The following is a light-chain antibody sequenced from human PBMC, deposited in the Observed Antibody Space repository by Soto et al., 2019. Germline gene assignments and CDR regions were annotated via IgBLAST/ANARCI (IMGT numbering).Light chain of an antibody. CDR1: QSVGTY. J-gene: IGKJ4*01. CDR2: EAS. V-gene: IGKV3-11*01. CDR3: QQCSNWPPLT. Sequence: EIVLTQSPVTLSLSPGETATLSCRASQSVGTYLAWYQLKSGQAPRLLIYEASKRATGIPARFSGRGSGTDFTLTISSLEPEDVALDCWQQCSNWPPLTFGGGTKVEIK.